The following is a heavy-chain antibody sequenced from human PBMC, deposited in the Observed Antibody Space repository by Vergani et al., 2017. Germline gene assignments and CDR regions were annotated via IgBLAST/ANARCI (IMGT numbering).Heavy chain of an antibody. CDR1: GGSISSSSYY. J-gene: IGHJ6*02. D-gene: IGHD3-10*01. CDR2: IYYSGST. V-gene: IGHV4-39*02. Sequence: QLQLQESGPGLVKPSETLSLTCTVSGGSISSSSYYWGWIRQPPGKGLEWIGSIYYSGSTYYNPSLKSRVTISVDTSKNQFSLKLSSVTAADTAVYYCAREGAMVRGVIIVPYYYYGMDVWGQGTTVTVSS. CDR3: AREGAMVRGVIIVPYYYYGMDV.